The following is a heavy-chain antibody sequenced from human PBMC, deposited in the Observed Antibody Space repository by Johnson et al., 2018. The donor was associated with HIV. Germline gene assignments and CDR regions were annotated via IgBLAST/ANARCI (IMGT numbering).Heavy chain of an antibody. Sequence: VQLVESGGGLVQPGGSLRLSCAVSGFTFDNFAMHWVRQAPGKGLEWVSSISWDSGTIGYADSVKGRFTISRDNAKKSLCLQMNTLRAEDTALYYCASEAKHHVGANRVSSFDIWGQGTMVTVSA. J-gene: IGHJ3*02. V-gene: IGHV3-9*01. CDR1: GFTFDNFA. CDR2: ISWDSGTI. D-gene: IGHD1-26*01. CDR3: ASEAKHHVGANRVSSFDI.